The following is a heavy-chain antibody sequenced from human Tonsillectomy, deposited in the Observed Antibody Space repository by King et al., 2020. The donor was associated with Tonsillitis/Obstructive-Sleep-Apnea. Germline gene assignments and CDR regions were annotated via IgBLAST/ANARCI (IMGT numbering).Heavy chain of an antibody. V-gene: IGHV3-49*04. CDR2: IRSKAYGGTT. D-gene: IGHD2-8*01. CDR1: GLTFGDYA. CDR3: TREEGIVPLNYYYMDF. Sequence: VQLVESGGGLVQPGRSLRLSCTASGLTFGDYAMSWVRQAPGKGLEWVGFIRSKAYGGTTEYAASVKGRFTISRDDSKSIAYLQMNSLKTEDTAVYYCTREEGIVPLNYYYMDFWGKGTPVTVSS. J-gene: IGHJ6*03.